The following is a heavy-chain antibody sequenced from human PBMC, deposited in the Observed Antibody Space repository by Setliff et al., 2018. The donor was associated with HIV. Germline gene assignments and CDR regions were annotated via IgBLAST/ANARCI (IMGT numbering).Heavy chain of an antibody. CDR3: AGDSGGYNYGFAVGSFDY. CDR2: FSPRGRT. J-gene: IGHJ4*02. V-gene: IGHV4-38-2*02. CDR1: GYSISSDYY. D-gene: IGHD5-18*01. Sequence: SETLSLTCAVSGYSISSDYYWGWIRQPPGKGLEWIGSFSPRGRTYQNGSLKSRVTISVDRSRNQFSLKLTSVTAADTAVYYCAGDSGGYNYGFAVGSFDYWGQGALVTVSS.